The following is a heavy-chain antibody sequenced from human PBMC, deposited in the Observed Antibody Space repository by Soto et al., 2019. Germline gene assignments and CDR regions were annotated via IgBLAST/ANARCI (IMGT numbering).Heavy chain of an antibody. CDR2: ISYDGSNK. D-gene: IGHD3-22*01. J-gene: IGHJ4*02. V-gene: IGHV3-30*18. CDR1: GFTFSSYG. Sequence: QVQLVESGGGVVQPGRSLRLSCAASGFTFSSYGMHWVRQAPGKGLEWVAVISYDGSNKYYADSVKGRFTISRDNSKNTLYLQMNSLRAEDTAVYYCAKGYYDSSASPSYWGQGTLVTVSS. CDR3: AKGYYDSSASPSY.